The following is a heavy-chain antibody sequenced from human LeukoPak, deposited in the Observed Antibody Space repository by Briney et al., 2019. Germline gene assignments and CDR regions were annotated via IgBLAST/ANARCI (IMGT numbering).Heavy chain of an antibody. J-gene: IGHJ4*02. D-gene: IGHD3-10*01. CDR2: ISSSSSYI. V-gene: IGHV3-21*01. Sequence: GGSLRLSCAASGFTFSSYSMNWVRQAPGKGLEWVSSISSSSSYIYYADSVKGRFTISRDNAKNSLYLQMNSLRAEDTAVYYCARDKDYYGSGLFSYYFDYWGQGTLVTVSS. CDR1: GFTFSSYS. CDR3: ARDKDYYGSGLFSYYFDY.